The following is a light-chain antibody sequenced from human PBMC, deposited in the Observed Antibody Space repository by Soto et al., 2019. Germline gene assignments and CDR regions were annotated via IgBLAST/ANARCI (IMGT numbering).Light chain of an antibody. CDR3: QQLNSYPRT. V-gene: IGKV1-9*01. Sequence: DIQLTQSPSFLSASVRDRVTITCRASQGISSYLAWYQQKPGKAPKLLIYAASTLQSGVPSRFSVSGSGTEFTLTISSLQPEDFATYYCQQLNSYPRTFGQGTKVEIK. CDR1: QGISSY. J-gene: IGKJ1*01. CDR2: AAS.